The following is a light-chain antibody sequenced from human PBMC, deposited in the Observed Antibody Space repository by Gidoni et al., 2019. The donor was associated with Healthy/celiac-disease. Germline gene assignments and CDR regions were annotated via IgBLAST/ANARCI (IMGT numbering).Light chain of an antibody. CDR3: QQSYSTPHT. CDR2: AAS. Sequence: DIQMTESPSTLSASVGYRVTITCRATQSISSYVNWYQQKPGKAPKLRIYAASSLQSGVPSRFSGSGSGTDFTLTISSRQPEDFATYYCQQSYSTPHTFGQGTKLEIK. CDR1: QSISSY. V-gene: IGKV1-39*01. J-gene: IGKJ2*01.